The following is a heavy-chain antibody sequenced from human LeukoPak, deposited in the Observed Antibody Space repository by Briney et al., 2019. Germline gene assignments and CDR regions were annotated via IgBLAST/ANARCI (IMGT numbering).Heavy chain of an antibody. D-gene: IGHD1-26*01. V-gene: IGHV3-23*01. CDR3: AKDLGGSYRGYYFDY. J-gene: IGHJ4*02. CDR2: ISGSGGST. Sequence: PGGSLRLSCAASGFTFSSYGMSWVRQAPGKGLEWVSAISGSGGSTYYADSVKGRFTISRDNSKNTLYLQMNSLRAEDTAVYYCAKDLGGSYRGYYFDYWGQGTLVTVSS. CDR1: GFTFSSYG.